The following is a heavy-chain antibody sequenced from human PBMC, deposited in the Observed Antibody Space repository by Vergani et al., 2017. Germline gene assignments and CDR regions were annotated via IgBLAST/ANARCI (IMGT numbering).Heavy chain of an antibody. V-gene: IGHV4-38-2*02. D-gene: IGHD2-8*01. CDR2: IYRTGRT. CDR3: ARGYCTNSICRGKVDS. J-gene: IGHJ4*02. Sequence: QVQLQESGPGLVKPSQTLSLTCTVSGGSIDNGYYWDWIRQPPGKGLEWIGSIYRTGRTHFNPSLKSRVTIAVDTSNNHFSLRLNSLTAADTAVYYCARGYCTNSICRGKVDSWGQGTLVTVSS. CDR1: GGSIDNGYY.